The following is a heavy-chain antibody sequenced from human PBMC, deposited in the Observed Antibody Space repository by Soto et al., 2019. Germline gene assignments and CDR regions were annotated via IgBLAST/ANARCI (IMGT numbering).Heavy chain of an antibody. CDR2: IYYSGST. CDR1: GDSISSGGYS. D-gene: IGHD4-17*01. J-gene: IGHJ6*02. CDR3: ARVGRDYGDSIYYYGMDV. Sequence: SETLSLTCAVSGDSISSGGYSWRWIRQPPGKGLEWIGYIYYSGSTNYNPSLKSRVTISVDTSKNQFSLKLSSVTAADTAVYYCARVGRDYGDSIYYYGMDVWGQGTTVTVSS. V-gene: IGHV4-61*08.